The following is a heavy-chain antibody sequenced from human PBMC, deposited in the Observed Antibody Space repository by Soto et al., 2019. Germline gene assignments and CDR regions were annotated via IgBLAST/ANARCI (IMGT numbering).Heavy chain of an antibody. D-gene: IGHD5-12*01. Sequence: SVKVSCKASGGTFRSYTISWVRQAPGQGLEWMGRIIPILGIANYAQKFQGRVTITADKSTSTAYMELSSLRSEDTAVYYCAIERGSNFINWFDPWGQGTLVTVSS. CDR3: AIERGSNFINWFDP. CDR2: IIPILGIA. J-gene: IGHJ5*02. CDR1: GGTFRSYT. V-gene: IGHV1-69*02.